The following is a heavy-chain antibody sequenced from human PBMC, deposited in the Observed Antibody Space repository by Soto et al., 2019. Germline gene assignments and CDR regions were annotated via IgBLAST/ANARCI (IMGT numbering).Heavy chain of an antibody. CDR3: ARHNRYFDY. CDR1: ADSIIGYY. V-gene: IGHV4-59*08. CDR2: VYYSGST. J-gene: IGHJ4*02. Sequence: SEALSLTCTVSADSIIGYYWSWILQPPGKGLEWSGYVYYSGSTNYNPSLESRVTISVDTSKNQCSLKLSSVTAADTAVYYGARHNRYFDYWGQGTLVTVSS.